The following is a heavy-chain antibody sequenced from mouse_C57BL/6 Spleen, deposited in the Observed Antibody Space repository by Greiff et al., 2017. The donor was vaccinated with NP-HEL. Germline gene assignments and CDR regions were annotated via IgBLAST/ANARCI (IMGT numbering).Heavy chain of an antibody. D-gene: IGHD4-1*01. CDR3: ARDSATGPIYWYFDV. V-gene: IGHV1-81*01. CDR2: IYPRSGNT. J-gene: IGHJ1*03. CDR1: GYTFTSYG. Sequence: QVQLKQSGAELARPGASVKLSCKASGYTFTSYGISWVKQRTGQGLEWIGEIYPRSGNTYYNEKFKGKATLTADKSSSTAYMELRSLTSEDSAVYFCARDSATGPIYWYFDVWGTGTTVTVSS.